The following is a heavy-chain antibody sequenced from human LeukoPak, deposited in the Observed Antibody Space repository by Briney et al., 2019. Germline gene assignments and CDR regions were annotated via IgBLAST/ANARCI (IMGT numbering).Heavy chain of an antibody. D-gene: IGHD5-18*01. CDR2: IGGLGEST. CDR3: AKGTSDTAMVFDY. V-gene: IGHV3-23*01. CDR1: GFAFSRYA. J-gene: IGHJ4*02. Sequence: GGSLRLSCETSGFAFSRYAMTWVRQAPGKGLEWVSTIGGLGESTNYGDSVKGRFTISRDNSKNTLYLQMNSLRAEDTAVHYCAKGTSDTAMVFDYWGQGTLVTVSS.